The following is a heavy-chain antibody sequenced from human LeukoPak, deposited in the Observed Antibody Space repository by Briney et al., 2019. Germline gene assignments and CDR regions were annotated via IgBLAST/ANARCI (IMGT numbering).Heavy chain of an antibody. Sequence: SETLSLTCTVSGGSISSYYWSWIRQPPGKGLEWIGYIYYSGSTNYNPSLKSRVTISVDTSKNQFSLKLSSVTAADTAVYYCARHSGDIVVVPAAPLYYLGQGTLVTVSS. J-gene: IGHJ4*02. V-gene: IGHV4-59*08. CDR2: IYYSGST. CDR3: ARHSGDIVVVPAAPLYY. D-gene: IGHD2-2*01. CDR1: GGSISSYY.